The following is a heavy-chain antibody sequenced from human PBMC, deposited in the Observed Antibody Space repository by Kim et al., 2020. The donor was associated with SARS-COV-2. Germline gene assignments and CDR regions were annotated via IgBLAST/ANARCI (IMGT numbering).Heavy chain of an antibody. V-gene: IGHV1-18*01. CDR3: ARGGPLYYDFWSGYYGLSPDYYYYGMDV. Sequence: ASVKVSCKASGYTFTSYGISWVRQAPGQGLEWMGWISAYNGNTNYAQKLQGRVTMTTDTSTSTAYMELRSLGSDDTAVYYCARGGPLYYDFWSGYYGLSPDYYYYGMDVWGQGTTGTVSS. J-gene: IGHJ6*02. CDR2: ISAYNGNT. CDR1: GYTFTSYG. D-gene: IGHD3-3*01.